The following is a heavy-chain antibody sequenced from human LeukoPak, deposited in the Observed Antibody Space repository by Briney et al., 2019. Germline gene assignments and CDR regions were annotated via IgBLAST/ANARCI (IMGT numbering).Heavy chain of an antibody. CDR2: IYYSGST. CDR1: GGSISSYY. V-gene: IGHV4-59*01. Sequence: SETLSLTCTVSGGSISSYYWSWIRQPPGKGLEWIGYIYYSGSTNYNPSLKSPVTISVDTSKNQFSLKLSSVTAADTAVYYCARVTGTTHPYYYYYMDVWGKGTTVTVSS. D-gene: IGHD1-7*01. J-gene: IGHJ6*03. CDR3: ARVTGTTHPYYYYYMDV.